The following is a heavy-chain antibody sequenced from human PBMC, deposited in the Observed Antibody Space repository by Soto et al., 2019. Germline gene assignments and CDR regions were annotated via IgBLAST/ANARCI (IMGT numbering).Heavy chain of an antibody. J-gene: IGHJ4*02. CDR2: ISSSSSTI. Sequence: GGSLRLSCAASGFTFRNYGMNWVRQAPGKGLEWVSYISSSSSTIYYADSVKGRFTISRDNAKNSLYLQMNSLRAEDTAVYYCAKVGYSYGYDLNYWGQGTLVTVSS. D-gene: IGHD5-18*01. CDR3: AKVGYSYGYDLNY. CDR1: GFTFRNYG. V-gene: IGHV3-48*01.